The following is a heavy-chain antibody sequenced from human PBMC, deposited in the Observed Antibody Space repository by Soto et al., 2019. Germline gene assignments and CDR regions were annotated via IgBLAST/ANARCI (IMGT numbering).Heavy chain of an antibody. Sequence: SGSISITWAVYGGCFNGNYWSWIRQPPGTGLGRLGEINHSGSTNYNPCLKSRVTISGDSPKIRCSLSLGSVSAADTALYYCARVGLYCCSTSCYIGFNARPFGYWGQG. V-gene: IGHV4-34*01. D-gene: IGHD2-2*01. CDR2: INHSGST. J-gene: IGHJ4*02. CDR1: GGCFNGNY. CDR3: ARVGLYCCSTSCYIGFNARPFGY.